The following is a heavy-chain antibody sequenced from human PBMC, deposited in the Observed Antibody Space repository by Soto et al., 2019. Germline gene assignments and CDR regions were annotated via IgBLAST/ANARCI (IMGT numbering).Heavy chain of an antibody. V-gene: IGHV4-4*02. CDR1: GDSINNTYW. CDR3: ARQRPPRGPNYYSFSDFYHGVFDP. J-gene: IGHJ5*02. Sequence: SETLSLTCFVSGDSINNTYWWSWVRQAPGKGLEWIGYISRSGSTYFSPSLKSRVSISVDTSTNQFSLRLSSVTAADTAVYYCARQRPPRGPNYYSFSDFYHGVFDPWGQGTLVTVSS. CDR2: ISRSGST. D-gene: IGHD3-10*01.